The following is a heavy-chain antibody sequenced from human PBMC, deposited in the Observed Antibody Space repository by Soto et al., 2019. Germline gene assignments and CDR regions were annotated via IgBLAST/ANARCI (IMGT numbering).Heavy chain of an antibody. D-gene: IGHD6-6*01. CDR1: GYTFTSYA. V-gene: IGHV1-2*04. CDR3: ARGGEYSSSSGYDY. Sequence: GASVKVSCKASGYTFTSYAMHWVRQAPGQRLEWMGWINPNSGGTNYAQKFQGWVTMTRDTSISTAYMELSRLRSDDTAVYYCARGGEYSSSSGYDYWGQGTLVTVSS. J-gene: IGHJ4*02. CDR2: INPNSGGT.